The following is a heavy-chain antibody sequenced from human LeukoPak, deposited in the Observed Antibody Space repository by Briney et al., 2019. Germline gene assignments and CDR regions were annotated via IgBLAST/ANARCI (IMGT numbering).Heavy chain of an antibody. CDR3: AKTSHTGFLEWLGVDY. D-gene: IGHD3-3*01. J-gene: IGHJ4*02. CDR1: GFTFSSYW. CDR2: IRYDGSNK. Sequence: PGGSLSLSCTASGFTFSSYWMSWVRQAPGKGLEWVAFIRYDGSNKYYADSVKGRFTISRDNSKNTLYLQMNSLRAEDTAVYYCAKTSHTGFLEWLGVDYWGQGTLVTVSS. V-gene: IGHV3-30*02.